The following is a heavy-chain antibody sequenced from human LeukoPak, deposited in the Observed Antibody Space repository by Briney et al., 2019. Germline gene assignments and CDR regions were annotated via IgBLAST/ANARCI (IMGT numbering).Heavy chain of an antibody. CDR1: KFSFSSYW. Sequence: GGSLRLSCAASKFSFSSYWMHWVRQAPGKGLVWVSRINSDGSRANYADSVKDRFTISRDNAKNTLYLQMSSLRAEDTAVYYCARVLTGSWDWFDPWGQGTLVTVSS. V-gene: IGHV3-74*01. J-gene: IGHJ5*02. D-gene: IGHD2-8*02. CDR2: INSDGSRA. CDR3: ARVLTGSWDWFDP.